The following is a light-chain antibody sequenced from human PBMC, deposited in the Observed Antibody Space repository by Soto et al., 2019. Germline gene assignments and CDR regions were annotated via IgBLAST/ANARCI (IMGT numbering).Light chain of an antibody. CDR3: QQRSNWPPA. CDR2: DAS. J-gene: IGKJ5*01. Sequence: EIVFTDSPGTLSLSPGERATLSGRASQSVSSYLAWYQQKPGQAPRLLIYDASNRATGIPARFSGSGSGTDFTLTISSLEPEDFAVYYCQQRSNWPPASGQGTRLEI. CDR1: QSVSSY. V-gene: IGKV3-11*01.